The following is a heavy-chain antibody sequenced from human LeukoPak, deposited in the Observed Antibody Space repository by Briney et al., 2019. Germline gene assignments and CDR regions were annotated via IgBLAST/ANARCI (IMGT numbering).Heavy chain of an antibody. D-gene: IGHD6-13*01. CDR1: GGSISSYY. Sequence: SEALSLTCTVSGGSISSYYWSWIRQPPGKGLEWIGYIYYSGSTNYNPSLKSRVTISVDTSKNQFSLKLSSVTAADTAVYYCARASSPPRLMDVWGQGTTVTVSS. CDR2: IYYSGST. J-gene: IGHJ6*02. V-gene: IGHV4-59*08. CDR3: ARASSPPRLMDV.